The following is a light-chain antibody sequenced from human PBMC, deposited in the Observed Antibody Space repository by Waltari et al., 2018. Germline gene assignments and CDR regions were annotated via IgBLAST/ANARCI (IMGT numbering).Light chain of an antibody. V-gene: IGKV2-28*01. CDR3: LQALQVPAT. CDR2: LGS. CDR1: QNLLGSNGYNY. J-gene: IGKJ3*01. Sequence: DIVMTQSPLSLPVTLGEPASISCRSSQNLLGSNGYNYLDWYVQKPGQSPQVLIYLGSKRASGVPDRSSGSGSGTDFTLKISRVEADDVGIYYCLQALQVPATFGPGTRVEIK.